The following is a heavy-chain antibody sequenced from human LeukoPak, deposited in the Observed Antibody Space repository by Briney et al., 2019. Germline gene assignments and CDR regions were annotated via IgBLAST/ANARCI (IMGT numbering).Heavy chain of an antibody. CDR2: IWYDGSNK. Sequence: PGGSLRLSCAASGFTFSSCGMHWVRQAPGKGLEWVAVIWYDGSNKYYADSVKGRFTISRDNSKNTLYLQMNSLRAEDTAVYYCAKGQGAFDIWGQGTMVTVSS. J-gene: IGHJ3*02. V-gene: IGHV3-30*02. CDR3: AKGQGAFDI. CDR1: GFTFSSCG.